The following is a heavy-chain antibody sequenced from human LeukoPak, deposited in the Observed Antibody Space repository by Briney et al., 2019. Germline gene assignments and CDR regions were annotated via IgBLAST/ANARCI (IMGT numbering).Heavy chain of an antibody. D-gene: IGHD3-16*02. Sequence: GGSLRLSCAASGFTFSSYAMHWVRQAPGKGLEYVSAISSNGGSTYYANSVKGRFTVSRDNAKNSLYLQMNSLRVEDTALYYCARDVILDFYYYYMDVWGKGTTVTVSS. J-gene: IGHJ6*03. V-gene: IGHV3-64*01. CDR1: GFTFSSYA. CDR2: ISSNGGST. CDR3: ARDVILDFYYYYMDV.